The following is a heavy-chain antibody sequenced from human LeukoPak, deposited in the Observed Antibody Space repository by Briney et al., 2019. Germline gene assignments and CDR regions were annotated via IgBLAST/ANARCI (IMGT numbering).Heavy chain of an antibody. J-gene: IGHJ2*01. CDR2: IFTSGST. CDR3: ARARRYCDGDCSSGVYWYFDL. D-gene: IGHD2-21*02. V-gene: IGHV4-61*02. CDR1: GASISGSGYY. Sequence: SETLSLTCAVSGASISGSGYYLGWIRQPAGKGLEWIGRIFTSGSTSYNPSLTSRVTMSVDTSKNQFSLTLTSVTAADTAVYYCARARRYCDGDCSSGVYWYFDLWGRGTLVTVSS.